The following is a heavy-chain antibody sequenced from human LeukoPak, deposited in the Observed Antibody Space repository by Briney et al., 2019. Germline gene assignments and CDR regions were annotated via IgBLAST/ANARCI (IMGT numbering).Heavy chain of an antibody. D-gene: IGHD1-1*01. J-gene: IGHJ4*02. V-gene: IGHV4-34*01. CDR1: GGSFSGYY. CDR3: ARLWRAAIDY. CDR2: INHSGST. Sequence: SETLSLTCAVYGGSFSGYYWSWIRQPPGKGLEWIGEINHSGSTNYNPSLKSRVTISVDTSKNQFSLKLSSVTAADTAVYYCARLWRAAIDYGGQGILVTVSS.